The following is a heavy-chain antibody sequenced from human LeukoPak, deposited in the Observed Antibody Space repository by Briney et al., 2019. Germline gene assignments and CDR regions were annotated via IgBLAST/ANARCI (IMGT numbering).Heavy chain of an antibody. CDR2: IYTSGST. V-gene: IGHV4-4*07. D-gene: IGHD7-27*01. J-gene: IGHJ4*02. Sequence: SETLSLTCTVSGGSISSCSWSWIRQPAGKGLEWIGRIYTSGSTNYNPSLKSRVTMSVDTSKNQFSLKLSSVTAADTAVYYCARGPMTLGDFDYWGQGTLVTVSS. CDR1: GGSISSCS. CDR3: ARGPMTLGDFDY.